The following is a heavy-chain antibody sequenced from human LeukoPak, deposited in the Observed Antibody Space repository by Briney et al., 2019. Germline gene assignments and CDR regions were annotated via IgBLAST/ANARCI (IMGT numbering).Heavy chain of an antibody. J-gene: IGHJ4*02. D-gene: IGHD2-15*01. CDR2: IRYDGTNI. Sequence: GGSLRLSCAASGFTFSIYGMHWVRQAPGKGLEWEAFIRYDGTNIYYADSVKGRFTISRDNSKNTVYLQMNSLRAEDTAVYYCAKDLRGYCSGGSCKTIDYWGQGTLVTVSS. CDR3: AKDLRGYCSGGSCKTIDY. V-gene: IGHV3-30*02. CDR1: GFTFSIYG.